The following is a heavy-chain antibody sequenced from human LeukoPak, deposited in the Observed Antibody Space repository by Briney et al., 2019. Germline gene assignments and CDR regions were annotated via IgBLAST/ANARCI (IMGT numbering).Heavy chain of an antibody. Sequence: SLTLFCSASEFTYDAYAMHWVRQAPGKGLEWVSGISWNSGSIGYADCVKGRFTISRDNAKNSLYLQMNSLRAEDTAVYYCARDIYYYYYYMDVWGKGTTVTVSS. CDR1: EFTYDAYA. CDR2: ISWNSGSI. CDR3: ARDIYYYYYYMDV. J-gene: IGHJ6*03. V-gene: IGHV3-9*01.